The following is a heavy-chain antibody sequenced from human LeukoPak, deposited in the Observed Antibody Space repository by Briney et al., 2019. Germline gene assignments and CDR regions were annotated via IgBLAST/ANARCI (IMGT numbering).Heavy chain of an antibody. CDR1: GFTFSTLP. Sequence: PGGSLRLSCSAPGFTFSTLPMHWVRQAPGKGLEYVSGSSSNGGSTYYADSAKGRFTISRDNAKNSLNLQMNSLRAEDTAVYYCARDSGYSGYSDYWGQGTLVTVSS. J-gene: IGHJ4*02. CDR2: SSSNGGST. D-gene: IGHD5-12*01. V-gene: IGHV3-64*04. CDR3: ARDSGYSGYSDY.